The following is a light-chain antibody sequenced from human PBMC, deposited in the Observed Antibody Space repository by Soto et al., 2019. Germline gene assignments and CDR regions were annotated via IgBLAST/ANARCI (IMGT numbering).Light chain of an antibody. J-gene: IGKJ1*01. CDR2: DAS. Sequence: EIVLTQSPCTLSLSPGERATLSCRASQSVSSSYLAWYQQKPGQAPRLLIYDASSRAAGIPDRFSGSGSGTDFTLTITRLEPEDFAVYYCQQYSSSGTFGQGTKVDI. V-gene: IGKV3-20*01. CDR3: QQYSSSGT. CDR1: QSVSSSY.